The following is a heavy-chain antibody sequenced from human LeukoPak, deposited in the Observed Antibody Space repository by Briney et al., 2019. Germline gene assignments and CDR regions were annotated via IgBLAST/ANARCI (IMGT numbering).Heavy chain of an antibody. CDR3: ARVLIREYYDFWGGYYSWFDP. CDR1: GGSISSSSYY. J-gene: IGHJ5*02. Sequence: PSETLSLTCTVSGGSISSSSYYWGWIRQPPGKGLEWIGSIYYSGSTNYNPSLKSRVTISVDTSKNQFSLKLSSVTAADTAVYYCARVLIREYYDFWGGYYSWFDPWGQGTLVTVSS. V-gene: IGHV4-39*07. D-gene: IGHD3-3*01. CDR2: IYYSGST.